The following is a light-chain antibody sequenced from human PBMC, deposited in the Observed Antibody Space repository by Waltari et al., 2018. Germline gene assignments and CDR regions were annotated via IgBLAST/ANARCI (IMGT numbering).Light chain of an antibody. CDR3: QQRSNGS. V-gene: IGKV3-11*01. J-gene: IGKJ3*01. CDR2: DAS. Sequence: EIVLTQSPATLSLSPGERATLSCRASQSVSSYLAWYQQKPGQAPRLLIYDASNRATGIPARFSGSGSGTDFTLTISSLEPEDFAVYYCQQRSNGSFGPGTKVDIK. CDR1: QSVSSY.